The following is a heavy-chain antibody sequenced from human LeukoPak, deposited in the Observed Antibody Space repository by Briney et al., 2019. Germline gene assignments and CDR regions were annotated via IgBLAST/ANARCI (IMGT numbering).Heavy chain of an antibody. CDR2: ISYDGSNK. V-gene: IGHV3-30*04. D-gene: IGHD3-22*01. J-gene: IGHJ4*02. Sequence: GRSLRLSCAASGFTFSSYAMHWVRQAQGKGLEWVAVISYDGSNKYYADSVKGRFTISRDNSKNTLYLQMNSLRAEDTAVYYCAGRYSGYDFRRPGPHYDSSGYYLFDYWGQGTLVTVSS. CDR3: AGRYSGYDFRRPGPHYDSSGYYLFDY. CDR1: GFTFSSYA.